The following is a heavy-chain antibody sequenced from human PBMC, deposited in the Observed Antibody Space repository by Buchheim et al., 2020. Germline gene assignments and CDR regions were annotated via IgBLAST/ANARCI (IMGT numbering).Heavy chain of an antibody. D-gene: IGHD1/OR15-1a*01. J-gene: IGHJ6*02. Sequence: EVQLVESGGGLVQPGGSLRLSCAASGLTFSTYSMNWVRQAPGKGLEWVSYINGSTTTIYYADSVRGRFTISRDNAKNSLYLQVNSLRAEDTAVYYCARDRTSMDVWGRGTT. V-gene: IGHV3-48*01. CDR1: GLTFSTYS. CDR3: ARDRTSMDV. CDR2: INGSTTTI.